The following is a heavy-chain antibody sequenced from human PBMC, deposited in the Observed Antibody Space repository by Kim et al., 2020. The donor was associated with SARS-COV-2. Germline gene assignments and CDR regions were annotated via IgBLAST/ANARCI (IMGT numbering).Heavy chain of an antibody. J-gene: IGHJ4*02. Sequence: GGSLRLSCAPSGFTFSNYAMTWVRQAPGKGLEWVSVISDSGGTTYYADSVKGRFTISRDNSKNTVYLQMNSLRADDTAVYYCAKMRSTTLAATNYWGQGTLAIVSS. CDR2: ISDSGGTT. D-gene: IGHD2-15*01. CDR1: GFTFSNYA. CDR3: AKMRSTTLAATNY. V-gene: IGHV3-23*01.